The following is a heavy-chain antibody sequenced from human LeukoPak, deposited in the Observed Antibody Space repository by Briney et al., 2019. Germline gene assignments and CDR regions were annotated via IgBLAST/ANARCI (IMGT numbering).Heavy chain of an antibody. J-gene: IGHJ6*03. V-gene: IGHV3-7*01. CDR3: ARDAGAILRPYYMDV. Sequence: QPGGSLRLSCAASGFTFSSYWMSWVRQAPGKGLEWVANIKQDGSGKYYVDSVKGRFTISRDNAKNSLYLQMNSLRAEDTAVYYCARDAGAILRPYYMDVWGKGTTVTVSS. D-gene: IGHD2-21*01. CDR2: IKQDGSGK. CDR1: GFTFSSYW.